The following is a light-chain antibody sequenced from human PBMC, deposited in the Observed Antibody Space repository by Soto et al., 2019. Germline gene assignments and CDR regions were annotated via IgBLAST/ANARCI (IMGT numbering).Light chain of an antibody. J-gene: IGKJ1*01. CDR3: QQSFNNPRT. V-gene: IGKV1-39*01. Sequence: DIQMTQSPASLSASVGARVTVTCRASQGIANYLNWYQQKPGKAPKLLIFGATSLHRGVPSKFSGSGSGTDFTLTISSLQPEDFATYYCQQSFNNPRTFGQGTKVDIK. CDR1: QGIANY. CDR2: GAT.